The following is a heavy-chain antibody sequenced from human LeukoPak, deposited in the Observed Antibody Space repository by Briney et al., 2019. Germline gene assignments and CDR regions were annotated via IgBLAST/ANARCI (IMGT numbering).Heavy chain of an antibody. CDR3: ARTGGSYPYYFEY. CDR1: GFTFSNYE. Sequence: PGGSLRLSCAASGFTFSNYEMHWVRQAPGKGLEWVSYISSSGSDIYYADSVKGRFTISRDNAKNSLYLHMNSLRAEDTAVYYCARTGGSYPYYFEYWGQGTLVTVSS. J-gene: IGHJ4*02. V-gene: IGHV3-48*03. CDR2: ISSSGSDI. D-gene: IGHD1-26*01.